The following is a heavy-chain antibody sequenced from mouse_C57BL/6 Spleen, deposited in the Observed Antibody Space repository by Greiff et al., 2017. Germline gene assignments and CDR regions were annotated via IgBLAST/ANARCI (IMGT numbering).Heavy chain of an antibody. Sequence: EVMLVESEGGLVQPGSSMKLSCTASGFTFSDYYMAWVRQVPEKGLEWVANINYDGSSTYYLDSLKSRFIISRDNAKNILYLQMSSLKSEETATYYCARGVYSNAMDYWGQGTSVTVSS. D-gene: IGHD2-5*01. J-gene: IGHJ4*01. CDR2: INYDGSST. V-gene: IGHV5-16*01. CDR1: GFTFSDYY. CDR3: ARGVYSNAMDY.